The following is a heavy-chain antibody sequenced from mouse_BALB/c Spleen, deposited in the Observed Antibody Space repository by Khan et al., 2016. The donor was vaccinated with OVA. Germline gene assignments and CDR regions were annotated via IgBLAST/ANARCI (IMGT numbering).Heavy chain of an antibody. V-gene: IGHV5-6*01. CDR2: ISSGGDYT. J-gene: IGHJ3*01. CDR3: ASPLTGSFAY. Sequence: EVELVESGGDLVKPGGSLKLSCAASGFTFSSYSMSWVRQTPDKRLEWVASISSGGDYTYYPDIVKGRFTISRDNAKNTLYLQMSSLKSEDTAMYYCASPLTGSFAYWGQGNLVTGSA. D-gene: IGHD4-1*01. CDR1: GFTFSSYS.